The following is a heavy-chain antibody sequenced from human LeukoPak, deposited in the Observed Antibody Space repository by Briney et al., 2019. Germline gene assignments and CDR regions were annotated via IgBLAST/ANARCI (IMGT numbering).Heavy chain of an antibody. J-gene: IGHJ4*02. V-gene: IGHV4-4*09. D-gene: IGHD3-16*02. CDR3: ARGYYDYVWGSYRIHFDY. CDR2: ISGSGSS. Sequence: EPSETLSLTCTVSGGSISAYYWSWIRQPPGRGLEWIGFISGSGSSNYNPSLNSRVTVSLDTSKNQFSLRLSSMTAADTAVYYCARGYYDYVWGSYRIHFDYWGQGTLVTVSS. CDR1: GGSISAYY.